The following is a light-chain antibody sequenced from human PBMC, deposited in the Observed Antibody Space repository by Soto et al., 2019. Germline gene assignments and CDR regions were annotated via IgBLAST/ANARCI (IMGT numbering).Light chain of an antibody. Sequence: QSALTQPASMSGSPGQSITISCTGTSSDVGGYNYVSWYQRHPGKAPKPMIYDVSNRPSGVSNRFSGSKSGNTASLTISGLQAEDEADYYCSSYTSRSTVVFGGGTKLTVL. CDR3: SSYTSRSTVV. CDR2: DVS. J-gene: IGLJ2*01. CDR1: SSDVGGYNY. V-gene: IGLV2-14*01.